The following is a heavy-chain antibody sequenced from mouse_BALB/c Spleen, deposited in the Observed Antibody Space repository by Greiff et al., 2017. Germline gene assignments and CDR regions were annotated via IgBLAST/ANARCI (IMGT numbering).Heavy chain of an antibody. CDR2: INPSNGRT. V-gene: IGHV1S81*02. Sequence: QVQLQQPGAELVKPGASVKLSCKASGYTFTSYWMHWVKQRPGQGLEWIGEINPSNGRTNYNEKFKSKATLTVDKSSSTAYMQLSSLTSEDSAVYYCARRILTEGDYWGQGTTLTVSS. J-gene: IGHJ2*01. D-gene: IGHD4-1*01. CDR1: GYTFTSYW. CDR3: ARRILTEGDY.